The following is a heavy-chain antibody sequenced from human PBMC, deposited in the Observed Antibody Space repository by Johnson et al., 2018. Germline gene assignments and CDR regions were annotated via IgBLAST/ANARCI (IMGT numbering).Heavy chain of an antibody. Sequence: QVQLVQSGGGVVQXGGSLRLXCAASGFAFSTYGMHWVRQAPGKGLEWVAVIANDGGAIYYADSMQGRFTIPRDNSMDLLYLEINSLRGEDTAVYYCATRRYNWNYVHHYMDVWGKGTTVAFSS. CDR1: GFAFSTYG. J-gene: IGHJ6*03. CDR2: IANDGGAI. V-gene: IGHV3-30*03. CDR3: ATRRYNWNYVHHYMDV. D-gene: IGHD1-7*01.